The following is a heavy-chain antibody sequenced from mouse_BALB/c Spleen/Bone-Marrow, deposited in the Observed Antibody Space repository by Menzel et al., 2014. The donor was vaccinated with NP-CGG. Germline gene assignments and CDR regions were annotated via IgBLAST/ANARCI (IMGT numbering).Heavy chain of an antibody. CDR1: GFTFSSYA. V-gene: IGHV5-9-3*01. J-gene: IGHJ3*01. CDR3: ARPRFAY. Sequence: EVKLMESGGGLVKPGGSLKLSCAASGFTFSSYAKSWVRQTPEKRLEWVATISSGGSYTYYPDSVKGRFTISRDNAKNTLYLQMSSLRSEDTAMYYCARPRFAYWGQGTLVTVSA. CDR2: ISSGGSYT.